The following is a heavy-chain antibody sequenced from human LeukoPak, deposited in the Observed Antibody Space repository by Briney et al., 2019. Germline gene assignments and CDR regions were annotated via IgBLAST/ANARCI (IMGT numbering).Heavy chain of an antibody. Sequence: GGSLRLSCTASGFTFGDYAMSWFRQAPGKGLEWVGFIRSKAYGGTTEYAASVKGRFTISRDDSKSIAYLQMNSLKTEDTAVYYCTSFNIAVAGLFDYWGQGTLVTVSS. CDR3: TSFNIAVAGLFDY. V-gene: IGHV3-49*03. J-gene: IGHJ4*02. CDR1: GFTFGDYA. D-gene: IGHD6-19*01. CDR2: IRSKAYGGTT.